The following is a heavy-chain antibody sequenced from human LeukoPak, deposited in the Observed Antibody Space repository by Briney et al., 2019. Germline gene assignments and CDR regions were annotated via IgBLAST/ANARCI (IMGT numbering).Heavy chain of an antibody. CDR1: GYTFTGYY. V-gene: IGHV1-2*02. D-gene: IGHD2-2*01. CDR2: INPNSGGT. Sequence: GASVKVSCKASGYTFTGYYMHWVRQAPGQGLEWMGWINPNSGGTSYAQKFQGRVTMTRDTSISTAYMELSRLRSDDTAVYYCASRGRDCSSTSCYGDAFDIWGQGTMVTVSS. J-gene: IGHJ3*02. CDR3: ASRGRDCSSTSCYGDAFDI.